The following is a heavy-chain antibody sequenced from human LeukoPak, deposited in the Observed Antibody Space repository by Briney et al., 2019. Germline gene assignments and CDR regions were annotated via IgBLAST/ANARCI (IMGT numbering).Heavy chain of an antibody. V-gene: IGHV3-7*01. CDR1: GFTFSNYW. CDR2: IKEDGSEK. Sequence: GGSLRLSCAASGFTFSNYWMGWVRQAPGKGLEWVANIKEDGSEKYYVDSVKGRFTISRDNAMISLYLQMNSLRAEDTAVYYCARDGWSGYYTFDYWGQGTLVTVSS. D-gene: IGHD3-3*01. J-gene: IGHJ4*02. CDR3: ARDGWSGYYTFDY.